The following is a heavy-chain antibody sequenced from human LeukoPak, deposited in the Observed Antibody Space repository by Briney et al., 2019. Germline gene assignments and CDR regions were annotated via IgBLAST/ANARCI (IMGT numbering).Heavy chain of an antibody. CDR2: ISYDGSNK. CDR1: GFTFSSYG. J-gene: IGHJ4*02. Sequence: GRSLRLSCAASGFTFSSYGMHWVRRAPGKGLEWVAVISYDGSNKYYADSVKGRFTISRDNSKNTLYLQMNSLRAEDTAVYYCAKDPPYSSGWYYFDYWGQGTLVTVSS. CDR3: AKDPPYSSGWYYFDY. V-gene: IGHV3-30*18. D-gene: IGHD6-19*01.